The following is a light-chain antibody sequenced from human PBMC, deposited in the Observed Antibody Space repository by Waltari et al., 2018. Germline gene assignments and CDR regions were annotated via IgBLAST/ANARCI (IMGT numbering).Light chain of an antibody. J-gene: IGKJ1*01. CDR3: QQYNSFWT. CDR1: QSINNW. V-gene: IGKV1-5*01. CDR2: DAS. Sequence: DIQMPQSPSTLSAPVGDRVTITCRASQSINNWLAWFQQNPGKAPKLLIYDASSLESGVPSRFSGSGSGTEFTLTISSLQPDDFATYYCQQYNSFWTFGQGTKVEIK.